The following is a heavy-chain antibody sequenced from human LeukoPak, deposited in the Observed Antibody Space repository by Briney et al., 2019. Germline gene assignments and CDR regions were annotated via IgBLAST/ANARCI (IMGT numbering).Heavy chain of an antibody. J-gene: IGHJ4*02. CDR2: IYHSGST. CDR3: ARVRYGSGSYYFDY. D-gene: IGHD3-10*01. Sequence: SGTLSLTCAVSGGSISSNNWWSWVRQPPGKGLEWIGEIYHSGSTNYNPSLKSRVTISVDKSKNQFSLKLSSVTAADTAVYYCARVRYGSGSYYFDYWGQGTLVTVSS. CDR1: GGSISSNNW. V-gene: IGHV4-4*02.